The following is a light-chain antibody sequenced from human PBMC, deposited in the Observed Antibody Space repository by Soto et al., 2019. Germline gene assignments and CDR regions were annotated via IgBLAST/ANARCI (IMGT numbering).Light chain of an antibody. CDR2: KAS. V-gene: IGKV1-5*03. J-gene: IGKJ2*01. Sequence: DIQMTQSPSTLSASVGDRVTITCRASQSISSWLAWYQQKPGKAPKLLIYKASSLESGVPSRFSGSGSGTEFTLTISSLQPDDFATYYCQQYNSYLMSTFXQGTKVDIK. CDR1: QSISSW. CDR3: QQYNSYLMST.